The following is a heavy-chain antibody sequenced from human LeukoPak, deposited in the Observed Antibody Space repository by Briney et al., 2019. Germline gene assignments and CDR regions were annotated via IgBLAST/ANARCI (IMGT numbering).Heavy chain of an antibody. V-gene: IGHV3-48*02. D-gene: IGHD3-9*01. CDR3: ARGGGGNDILTGYAY. Sequence: PGGSLRLSCVASGFTFSSYSMNWVRRAPGKGLEWVSYISSSSSTIYYADSVKGRFTISRDNAKNSLYLQMNSLRDEDTAVHYCARGGGGNDILTGYAYWGQGTLVTVSS. CDR1: GFTFSSYS. J-gene: IGHJ4*02. CDR2: ISSSSSTI.